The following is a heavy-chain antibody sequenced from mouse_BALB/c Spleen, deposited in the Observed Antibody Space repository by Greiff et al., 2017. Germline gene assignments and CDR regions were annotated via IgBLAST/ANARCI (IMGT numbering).Heavy chain of an antibody. CDR2: ISSGGGST. J-gene: IGHJ3*01. CDR1: GFAFSSYD. V-gene: IGHV5-12-1*01. Sequence: EVKLVESGGGLVKPGGSLKLSCAASGFAFSSYDMSWVRQTPEKRLEWVAYISSGGGSTYYPDTVKGRFTIARDNAKNTLYLQMSSLKSEDTAMYYCARRIYYGCGFAYWGQGTLVTVSA. CDR3: ARRIYYGCGFAY. D-gene: IGHD2-2*01.